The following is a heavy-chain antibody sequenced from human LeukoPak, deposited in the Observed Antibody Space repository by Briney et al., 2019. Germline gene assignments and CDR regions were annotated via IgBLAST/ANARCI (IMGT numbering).Heavy chain of an antibody. CDR2: INSDGSST. V-gene: IGHV3-74*01. Sequence: SGGSLRLSCAASGFTFSSYWMHWVRQAPGKGLAWVSRINSDGSSTSYADSVKGRFTISRDNAKNTLYLQMNSLRAEDTAVYYCASDYCSGGSCYVDYWGQGTLVTVSS. J-gene: IGHJ4*02. CDR3: ASDYCSGGSCYVDY. D-gene: IGHD2-15*01. CDR1: GFTFSSYW.